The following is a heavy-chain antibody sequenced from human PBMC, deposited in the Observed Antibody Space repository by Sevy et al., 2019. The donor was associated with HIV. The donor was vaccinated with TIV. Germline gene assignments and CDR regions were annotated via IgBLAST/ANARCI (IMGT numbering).Heavy chain of an antibody. J-gene: IGHJ4*02. CDR1: AGSINSDNYY. CDR3: VSSPKGWFYFDF. D-gene: IGHD2-15*01. CDR2: FYYSGDT. V-gene: IGHV4-39*01. Sequence: SETLSLTCTVSAGSINSDNYYWGWIRQPPGKGLEWIGTFYYSGDTYFNPSLQDRVTISADESKQQFSLILNSVTVADTAIYFCVSSPKGWFYFDFWGQGTLVTVSS.